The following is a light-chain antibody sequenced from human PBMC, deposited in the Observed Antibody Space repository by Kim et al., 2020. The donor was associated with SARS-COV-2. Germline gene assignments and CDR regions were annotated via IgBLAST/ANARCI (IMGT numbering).Light chain of an antibody. CDR3: NSRDISSDHVL. J-gene: IGLJ3*02. Sequence: SSELTQYPAVSVALGQTVTITCQGDSLRMSYATWYQQKPGQAPLLVIYGENSRPSGIPDRFFGSYSRNTASLTITGAQAEDEADYYCNSRDISSDHVLFGGGTQLTVL. CDR2: GEN. V-gene: IGLV3-19*01. CDR1: SLRMSY.